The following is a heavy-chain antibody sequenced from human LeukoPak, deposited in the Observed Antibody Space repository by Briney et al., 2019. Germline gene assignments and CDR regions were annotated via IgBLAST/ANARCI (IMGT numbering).Heavy chain of an antibody. CDR2: INPSGGST. D-gene: IGHD5-18*01. J-gene: IGHJ4*02. Sequence: GASVKVSCKASGYTFTSYYMHWVRQAPGQGLEGMGIINPSGGSTIYAQKFQGRVTMTRDTSTSTVYMELSRLRSEDTAVYYCARGEYSYGGPFDYWGQGTLVTVPA. CDR1: GYTFTSYY. V-gene: IGHV1-46*01. CDR3: ARGEYSYGGPFDY.